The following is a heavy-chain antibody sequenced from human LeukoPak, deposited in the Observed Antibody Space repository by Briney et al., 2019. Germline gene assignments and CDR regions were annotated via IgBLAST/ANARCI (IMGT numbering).Heavy chain of an antibody. CDR3: ATYSTGFDI. J-gene: IGHJ3*02. D-gene: IGHD2-8*02. V-gene: IGHV4-34*01. CDR1: WGSFSGYY. Sequence: PSETLSLTCAVYWGSFSGYYWIWIRQPPGKGLEWIGEINHRGSTHYNPSLKSRVTISVDTSKKQFSLKLSSVTAADTAGYYCATYSTGFDIWGQGTVVTVSS. CDR2: INHRGST.